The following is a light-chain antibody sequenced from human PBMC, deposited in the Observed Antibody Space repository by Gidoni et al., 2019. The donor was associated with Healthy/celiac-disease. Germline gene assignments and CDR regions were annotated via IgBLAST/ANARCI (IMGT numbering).Light chain of an antibody. J-gene: IGKJ2*01. V-gene: IGKV3-15*01. CDR2: GAS. CDR1: QRVSSN. CDR3: QQYNNSPLT. Sequence: EIEMTQSPATLSVSPGERATLSCRASQRVSSNLAWYQQKPGQAPRLLIYGASTRATGIPARFSGSGSGTEFTLTISSLQSEDFAVYYCQQYNNSPLTFGEGTKLEIK.